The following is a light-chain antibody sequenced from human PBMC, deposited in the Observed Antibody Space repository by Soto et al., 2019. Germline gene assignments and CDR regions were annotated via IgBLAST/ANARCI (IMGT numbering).Light chain of an antibody. J-gene: IGKJ1*01. Sequence: DIQMTQSPSSLSASVGDRVTITCRASQSIVTYLHWYLQKPGKAPKLLIYAASNLQSGVPSRFSGSGSGTDFTLTISSLQPEDFATYFCQQSYSTPPWTFGQGTKVEIK. CDR3: QQSYSTPPWT. V-gene: IGKV1-39*01. CDR1: QSIVTY. CDR2: AAS.